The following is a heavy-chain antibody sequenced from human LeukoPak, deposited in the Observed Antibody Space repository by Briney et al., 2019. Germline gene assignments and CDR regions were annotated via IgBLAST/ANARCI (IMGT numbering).Heavy chain of an antibody. CDR3: ARVFDSGSQAYFYYMDV. V-gene: IGHV4-61*01. Sequence: SETLSLTCTVSGGSISISSYYWSWIPQPPEKGLEWIGYIYSSGSTNYNPSLKSRVTMSVDTSKNQFSLKVSSVTAADTAVYYCARVFDSGSQAYFYYMDVWGKGTTVTISS. J-gene: IGHJ6*03. CDR1: GGSISISSYY. CDR2: IYSSGST. D-gene: IGHD3-10*01.